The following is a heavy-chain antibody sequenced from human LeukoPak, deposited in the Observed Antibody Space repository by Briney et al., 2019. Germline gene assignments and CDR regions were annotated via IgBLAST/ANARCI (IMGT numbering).Heavy chain of an antibody. CDR3: ARDCNYYDILTGGFVYYYYGMDV. V-gene: IGHV3-30-3*01. CDR1: GFTFSSYA. J-gene: IGHJ6*02. D-gene: IGHD3-9*01. Sequence: GGSLRLSCAASGFTFSSYAMHWVRQAPGKGLEWVAVISYDGSNKYYADSVKGRFTISRDNSKNTLYLQMNSLRAEDTAVYYCARDCNYYDILTGGFVYYYYGMDVWGQGTTVTVSS. CDR2: ISYDGSNK.